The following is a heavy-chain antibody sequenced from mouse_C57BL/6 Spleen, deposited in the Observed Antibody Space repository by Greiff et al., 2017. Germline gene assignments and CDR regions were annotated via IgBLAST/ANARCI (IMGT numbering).Heavy chain of an antibody. J-gene: IGHJ2*01. D-gene: IGHD1-1*01. CDR1: GYTFTSYW. CDR2: INPSNGGT. Sequence: VQLQQSGTELVKPGASVKLSCKASGYTFTSYWMHWVKQRPGQGLEWIGNINPSNGGTNYNEKFKSKATLTVDQSSSTAYMQLSSLTSEDSAVYYCARVRITAVFDYWGQGTTLTVSS. V-gene: IGHV1-53*01. CDR3: ARVRITAVFDY.